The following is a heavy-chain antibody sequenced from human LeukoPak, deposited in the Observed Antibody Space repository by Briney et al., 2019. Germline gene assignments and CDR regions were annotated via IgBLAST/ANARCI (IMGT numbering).Heavy chain of an antibody. CDR3: AKKGSGSYYYFDY. D-gene: IGHD1-26*01. Sequence: GGSLRLSCAASGFTFSSYAMSWVRQAPGKGLEWVSAISGSGGSTYYADSVKGRFTVSRDNSKNTLYLQMNSLRAEDTAVYYCAKKGSGSYYYFDYWGQGTLVTVSS. V-gene: IGHV3-23*01. CDR2: ISGSGGST. J-gene: IGHJ4*02. CDR1: GFTFSSYA.